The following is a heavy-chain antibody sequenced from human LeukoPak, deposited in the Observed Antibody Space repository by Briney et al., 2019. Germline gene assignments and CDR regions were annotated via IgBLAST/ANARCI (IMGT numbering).Heavy chain of an antibody. Sequence: SETLSLTCTVSSDSISSYYWSWIRQPAGKGLEWIGRIYTSGSTNYNPSLKSRVTMSVDTSKNQFSLKLSSVTAADTAVYYCARGARGAAAGKIQIAYYFDYWGQGTLVTVSS. J-gene: IGHJ4*02. CDR1: SDSISSYY. D-gene: IGHD6-13*01. CDR2: IYTSGST. CDR3: ARGARGAAAGKIQIAYYFDY. V-gene: IGHV4-4*07.